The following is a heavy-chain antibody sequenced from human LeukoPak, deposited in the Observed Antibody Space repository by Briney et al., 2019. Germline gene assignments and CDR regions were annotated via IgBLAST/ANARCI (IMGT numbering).Heavy chain of an antibody. CDR3: ATDRGWRTSGYYLYYFEY. V-gene: IGHV3-7*01. CDR2: IKHDGSEK. Sequence: GSLRLSCTASGFTFGDYAMSWIRQAPGKGLEWVASIKHDGSEKYYVDSVRGRFTISRDNTMNSLYLQMSSLRAEDTAVYYCATDRGWRTSGYYLYYFEYWGQGTLVTYSS. D-gene: IGHD3-3*01. CDR1: GFTFGDYA. J-gene: IGHJ4*02.